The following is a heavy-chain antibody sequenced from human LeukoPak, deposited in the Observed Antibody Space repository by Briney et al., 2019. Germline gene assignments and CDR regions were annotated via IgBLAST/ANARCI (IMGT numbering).Heavy chain of an antibody. V-gene: IGHV1-2*02. CDR1: GYTFTGYY. Sequence: GASVKVSCKASGYTFTGYYMHWVRQAPGQGLEWMGWINPNSGSTNYAQKFQGRVTMTRDTSISTAYMELSRLRSDDTAVYYCASCYSGGWLNSGDALYMGGRETMHTVS. CDR3: ASCYSGGWLNSGDALYM. CDR2: INPNSGST. D-gene: IGHD6-19*01. J-gene: IGHJ3*02.